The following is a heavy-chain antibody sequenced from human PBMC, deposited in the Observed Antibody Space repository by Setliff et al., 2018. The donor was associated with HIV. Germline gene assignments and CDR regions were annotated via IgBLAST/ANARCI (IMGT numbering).Heavy chain of an antibody. CDR2: IYQRGST. V-gene: IGHV4-4*02. Sequence: SETLSLTCAVSGGSTSSSNWWSWVRQPPGKGLEWIGDIYQRGSTNYNPSLQSRVTISVDKSKNQFSLKLNSVTAADTAIYYCARFSADRDLYYGMDVWGQGTTVTVSS. CDR3: ARFSADRDLYYGMDV. CDR1: GGSTSSSNW. J-gene: IGHJ6*02.